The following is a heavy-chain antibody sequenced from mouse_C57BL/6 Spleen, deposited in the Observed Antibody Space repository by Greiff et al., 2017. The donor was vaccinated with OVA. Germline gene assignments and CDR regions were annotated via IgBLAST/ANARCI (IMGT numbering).Heavy chain of an antibody. J-gene: IGHJ1*03. Sequence: QVQLQQSGAELVKPGASVKLSCKASGYTFTSYWMHWVKQRPGRGLEWTGRIDPNSGGTKYNEKFKSKATLTVDKPSSTAYMQLSSLTSEDAAVYYCARFYYYGSSYWYFDVWGTGTTVTVSS. D-gene: IGHD1-1*01. CDR1: GYTFTSYW. CDR3: ARFYYYGSSYWYFDV. V-gene: IGHV1-72*01. CDR2: IDPNSGGT.